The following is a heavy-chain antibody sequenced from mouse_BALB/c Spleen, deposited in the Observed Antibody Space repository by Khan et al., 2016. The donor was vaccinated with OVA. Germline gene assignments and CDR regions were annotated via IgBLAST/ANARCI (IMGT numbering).Heavy chain of an antibody. CDR3: GRGYDSIAY. CDR2: VNPNTDNT. CDR1: GYSFTRCY. D-gene: IGHD2-14*01. V-gene: IGHV1-26*01. J-gene: IGHJ3*01. Sequence: VQLQQSGPDLVKPGASVKMSCKASGYSFTRCYMSWVKQSHGESLEGIGRVNPNTDNTNYNQEFKGKATLTVDKSSNTAYMELRSLTSEDSAVYFCGRGYDSIAYWGQGTTVTVSA.